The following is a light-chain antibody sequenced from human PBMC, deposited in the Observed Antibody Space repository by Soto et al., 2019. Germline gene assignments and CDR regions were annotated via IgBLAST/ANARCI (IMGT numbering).Light chain of an antibody. V-gene: IGKV3-11*01. J-gene: IGKJ5*01. CDR2: DAS. CDR3: QQRHLWPIP. Sequence: IVMTQSPSTLSVSPGERATLSCMASQSVSSDFAWYQQKPGQAPRLLIYDASRRASGVPARFSGSGSGTDFTLTISSLEPEDSAVYYCQQRHLWPIPFGQGTRLEIK. CDR1: QSVSSD.